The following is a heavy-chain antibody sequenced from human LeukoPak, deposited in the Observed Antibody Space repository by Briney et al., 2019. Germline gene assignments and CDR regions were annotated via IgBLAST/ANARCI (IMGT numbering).Heavy chain of an antibody. CDR2: IYYSGST. CDR1: GGSISSSSYY. D-gene: IGHD6-13*01. Sequence: SETLSLTCTVSGGSISSSSYYWGWIRQPRGKGLEWIGSIYYSGSTYYNPSLKSRVTISVDTSKNQFSLKLSSVTAADTAVYYCARDHEQLDTGTCAFDIWGQGTMVTVSS. J-gene: IGHJ3*02. V-gene: IGHV4-39*07. CDR3: ARDHEQLDTGTCAFDI.